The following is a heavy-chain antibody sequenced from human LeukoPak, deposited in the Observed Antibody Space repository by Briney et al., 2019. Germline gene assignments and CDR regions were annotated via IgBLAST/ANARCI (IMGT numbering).Heavy chain of an antibody. CDR1: GGSFSGYY. D-gene: IGHD5-24*01. CDR2: INHSGST. J-gene: IGHJ4*02. V-gene: IGHV4-34*01. CDR3: ARGNSVVEMATPFDY. Sequence: PSETLSLTCAVYGGSFSGYYWSWIRQPSGKGLEWIGEINHSGSTNYNPSLKSRVTISVDTSKNQFSLKLSSVTAADTAVYYCARGNSVVEMATPFDYWGQGTLVTVSS.